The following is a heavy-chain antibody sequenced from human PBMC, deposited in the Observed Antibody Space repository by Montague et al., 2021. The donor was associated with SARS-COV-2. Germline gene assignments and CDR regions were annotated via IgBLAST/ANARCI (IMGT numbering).Heavy chain of an antibody. V-gene: IGHV4-39*07. CDR1: GCSISSSNYY. D-gene: IGHD6-13*01. CDR2: IYYSGST. CDR3: ARVGRQQMVRLSGMDV. Sequence: SETLSLTCTVSGCSISSSNYYWGWIRQPPGKGLEWIGSIYYSGSTYYNPSLKSRVTISVDTSKNQFSLKLSSVTAADTAVYYCARVGRQQMVRLSGMDVWGQGATVTVS. J-gene: IGHJ6*02.